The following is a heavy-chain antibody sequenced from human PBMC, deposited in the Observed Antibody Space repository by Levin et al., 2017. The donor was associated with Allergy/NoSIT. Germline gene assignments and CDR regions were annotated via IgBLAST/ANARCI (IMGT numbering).Heavy chain of an antibody. V-gene: IGHV4-59*01. Sequence: SETLSLTFPFSSFPLLPSSFLFLLPPPLEGLEWIGYIYYSGSANYNPSLKSQVSISVDTSKHQFSLKLSSVTAADTAVYYCARITVKFRAFDIWGQGTMVIVSS. CDR3: ARITVKFRAFDI. D-gene: IGHD4-17*01. J-gene: IGHJ3*02. CDR2: IYYSGSA. CDR1: SFPLLPSS.